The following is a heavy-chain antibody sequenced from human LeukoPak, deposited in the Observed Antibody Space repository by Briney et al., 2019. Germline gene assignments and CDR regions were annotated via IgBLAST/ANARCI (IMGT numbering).Heavy chain of an antibody. J-gene: IGHJ4*02. CDR3: ARKYSSGWYDFC. Sequence: GGSLRLSCAASGFTFSSYWMNWVRQAPGKELEWVANIKQDGSEKNYVDSVKRRFTISRDNAKNSLYLQMNSLGAEDTAVYYCARKYSSGWYDFCWGQGTLVTVSS. CDR1: GFTFSSYW. D-gene: IGHD6-19*01. V-gene: IGHV3-7*01. CDR2: IKQDGSEK.